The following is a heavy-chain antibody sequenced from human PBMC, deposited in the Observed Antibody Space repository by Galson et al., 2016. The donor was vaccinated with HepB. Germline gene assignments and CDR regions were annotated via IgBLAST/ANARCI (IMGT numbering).Heavy chain of an antibody. J-gene: IGHJ4*02. D-gene: IGHD3-10*01. Sequence: SLRLSCAVSAFTFSSYGMHWVRQAPGKGLEWVAIISYDGSNIYYADSVKGRFTISRGNSKNTLYLQMNSLRAEDTAVYYCAKSSGTYYTLIDYWVQGTLVTVSS. CDR2: ISYDGSNI. CDR3: AKSSGTYYTLIDY. CDR1: AFTFSSYG. V-gene: IGHV3-30*18.